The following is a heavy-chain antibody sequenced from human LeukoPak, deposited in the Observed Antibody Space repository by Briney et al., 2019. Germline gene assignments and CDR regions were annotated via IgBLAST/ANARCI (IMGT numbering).Heavy chain of an antibody. CDR2: INPSVGST. CDR3: ARAPWVITFGGVIAGPDFDY. Sequence: ASVKFSCKASGYTFTSYYMHWVRQATGQGREWMGIINPSVGSTSYAQKFQGRVTMTRDTSTSTVYMELSSLRSEDTAVYYCARAPWVITFGGVIAGPDFDYWGQGTLVTVSS. V-gene: IGHV1-46*01. D-gene: IGHD3-16*02. CDR1: GYTFTSYY. J-gene: IGHJ4*02.